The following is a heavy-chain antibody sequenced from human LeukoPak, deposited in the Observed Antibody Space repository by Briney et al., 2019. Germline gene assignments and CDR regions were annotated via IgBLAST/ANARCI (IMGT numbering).Heavy chain of an antibody. D-gene: IGHD5-12*01. CDR1: GFTFNSYA. CDR3: AKPIVATRSEYYYYYYGMDV. J-gene: IGHJ6*02. Sequence: GRSLRLSCAASGFTFNSYAMHWVRQAPGKGLEWAAVISYDGSKKYYADSVKGRFTISRDNSKNMLYLQMNSLRAEDTAVYYCAKPIVATRSEYYYYYYGMDVWGQGTTVTVSS. V-gene: IGHV3-30*18. CDR2: ISYDGSKK.